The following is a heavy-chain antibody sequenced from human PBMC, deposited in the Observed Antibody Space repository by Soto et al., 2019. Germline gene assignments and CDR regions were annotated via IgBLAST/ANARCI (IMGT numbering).Heavy chain of an antibody. CDR3: ARGVAPAGFDY. J-gene: IGHJ4*02. CDR2: AYYSVTT. D-gene: IGHD2-2*01. Sequence: QVQLQESGPGLVKPSETLSLTCTVSGGSIRNFYWSWIRQPPGKGLECLGYAYYSVTTNYNPSLMSRVTISLDTSKNHFSLKLSSVTAADTAVYYCARGVAPAGFDYWGQGTLVTVSS. CDR1: GGSIRNFY. V-gene: IGHV4-59*01.